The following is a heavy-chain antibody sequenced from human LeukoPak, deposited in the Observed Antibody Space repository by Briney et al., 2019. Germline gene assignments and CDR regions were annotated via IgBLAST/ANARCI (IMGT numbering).Heavy chain of an antibody. V-gene: IGHV3-11*04. J-gene: IGHJ4*02. Sequence: GGSLRLSCAASGFTFSDYYMSWIRQAPGKGLEWVSYISSSGSTIYYADSVKGRFTISRDNSKNTLYLQMNSLRAEDTAVYYCAKGSGWDYYFDYWGQGTLVTVSS. CDR3: AKGSGWDYYFDY. CDR1: GFTFSDYY. D-gene: IGHD6-19*01. CDR2: ISSSGSTI.